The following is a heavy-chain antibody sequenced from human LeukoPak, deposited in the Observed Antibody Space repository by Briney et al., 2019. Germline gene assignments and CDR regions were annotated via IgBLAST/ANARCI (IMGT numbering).Heavy chain of an antibody. Sequence: SETLSLACAVYGGSFSGYYWSWIRQPPGKGLEWIGEINHSGSTNYNPSLKSRVTISVDTSKNQFSLKLSSVTAADTAVYYCARWGRTSSSWWGYYWFDPWGQGTLVTVSS. CDR3: ARWGRTSSSWWGYYWFDP. J-gene: IGHJ5*02. CDR1: GGSFSGYY. V-gene: IGHV4-34*01. CDR2: INHSGST. D-gene: IGHD6-13*01.